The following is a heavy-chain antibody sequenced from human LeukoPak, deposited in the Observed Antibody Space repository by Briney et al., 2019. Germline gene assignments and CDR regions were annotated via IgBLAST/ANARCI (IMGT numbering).Heavy chain of an antibody. J-gene: IGHJ6*03. V-gene: IGHV1-69*05. Sequence: SVKVSCKASGGTFSSYAISWVRQAPGQGLEWMGGIIPIFGTANYAQKFQGRVTITTDESTSTAYMELSSLRSEDTAVYYCARGPLRFLEWLHNYYMDVWGKGTTVTVSS. CDR3: ARGPLRFLEWLHNYYMDV. D-gene: IGHD3-3*01. CDR2: IIPIFGTA. CDR1: GGTFSSYA.